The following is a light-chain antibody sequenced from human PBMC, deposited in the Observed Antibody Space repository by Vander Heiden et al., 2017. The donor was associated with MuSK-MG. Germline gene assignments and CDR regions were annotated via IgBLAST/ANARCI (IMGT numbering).Light chain of an antibody. CDR1: QSISSY. Sequence: DIQMTQSPSSLPASVGDRVTITCRASQSISSYLNWYQQKPGKAPKLLIYAASSLQSGVPSRFSGSGSGTDFTLTISSLQPEDFATYYCQQSYSTPLTFGGGTRLEIK. J-gene: IGKJ4*01. CDR2: AAS. V-gene: IGKV1-39*01. CDR3: QQSYSTPLT.